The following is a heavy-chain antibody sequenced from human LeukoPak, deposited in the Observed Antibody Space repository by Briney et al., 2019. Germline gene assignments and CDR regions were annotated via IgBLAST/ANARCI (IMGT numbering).Heavy chain of an antibody. CDR3: ARVPNSATHDNWFDP. CDR2: ISFASDII. J-gene: IGHJ5*02. D-gene: IGHD1-26*01. CDR1: GFIFSNYD. Sequence: GGSLRLSCAASGFIFSNYDMNWVRQAPGKGLEWVSYISFASDIIHYTDSVKGRFTISRDNAKNSLYLQMNSLRAEDTAVYYCARVPNSATHDNWFDPWGQGTLVTVSS. V-gene: IGHV3-48*01.